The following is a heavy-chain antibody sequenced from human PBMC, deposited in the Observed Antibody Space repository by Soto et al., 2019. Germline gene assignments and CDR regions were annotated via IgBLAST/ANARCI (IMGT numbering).Heavy chain of an antibody. Sequence: QVQLQESGPGLVRPSQTLSLTCSVSGGSINSGGYYWSWIRQHPGKGLEWIGYIYYSGSTHYNPSLNSRVTMSLDTSENQCSLQLSSVTAADTAVYYCARAGYGDTYYFDSWCQGTLVTVSS. J-gene: IGHJ4*02. CDR3: ARAGYGDTYYFDS. CDR2: IYYSGST. D-gene: IGHD4-17*01. CDR1: GGSINSGGYY. V-gene: IGHV4-31*03.